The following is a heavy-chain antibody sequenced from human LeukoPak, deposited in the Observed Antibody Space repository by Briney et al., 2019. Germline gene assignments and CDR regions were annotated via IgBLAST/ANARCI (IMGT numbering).Heavy chain of an antibody. D-gene: IGHD3-22*01. CDR3: AGEYYDSSGYRY. Sequence: SETLSLTCTVSGGSISSYYWSWIRQPAGNGLEWIGRIYTSGSTNYNPSLKSRVTMSVDTSKNQFSLKLSSVTAADTAVYYCAGEYYDSSGYRYWGQGTLVTVSS. CDR2: IYTSGST. CDR1: GGSISSYY. J-gene: IGHJ4*02. V-gene: IGHV4-4*07.